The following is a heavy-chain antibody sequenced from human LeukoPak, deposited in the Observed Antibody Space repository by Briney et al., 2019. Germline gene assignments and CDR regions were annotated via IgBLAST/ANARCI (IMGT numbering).Heavy chain of an antibody. CDR3: ATSVVVVAATGYSYGPFDY. Sequence: ASVKVSCKASGYTFTRYYMHWVRQAPGQGLEWMGIINPSGGSTSYAQKFQGRVTMTRDTSTSTVYMELSSLRSEDTAVYYCATSVVVVAATGYSYGPFDYWGQGTLVTVSS. D-gene: IGHD2-15*01. J-gene: IGHJ4*02. V-gene: IGHV1-46*01. CDR1: GYTFTRYY. CDR2: INPSGGST.